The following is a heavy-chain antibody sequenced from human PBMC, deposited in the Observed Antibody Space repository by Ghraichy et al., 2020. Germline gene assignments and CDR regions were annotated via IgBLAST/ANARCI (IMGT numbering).Heavy chain of an antibody. J-gene: IGHJ4*02. D-gene: IGHD4/OR15-4a*01. CDR3: ARDETMARRVTSFDY. CDR2: ISSSGSTI. V-gene: IGHV3-48*03. Sequence: GGSLRLSCAASGFTFSSYEMNWVRQAPGKGLEWVSYISSSGSTIYYADSVKGRFTISRDNAKNSLFLQMNSLRAEDTAVYYCARDETMARRVTSFDYWGQGTLVTVSS. CDR1: GFTFSSYE.